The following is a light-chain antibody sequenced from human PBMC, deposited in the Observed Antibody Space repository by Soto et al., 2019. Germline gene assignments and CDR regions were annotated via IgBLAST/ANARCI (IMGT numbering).Light chain of an antibody. CDR1: QGISRS. J-gene: IGKJ1*01. V-gene: IGKV1-5*01. CDR2: DDS. CDR3: QKYDTYTWT. Sequence: DLQMTQSPSSVSASVGDRVSISCQASQGISRSLAWYQQKTGKAPKILIYDDSGLERGVPYRLSGSGSGTEFTLTISRLQPDDFATYYCQKYDTYTWTCGQGTKVDIK.